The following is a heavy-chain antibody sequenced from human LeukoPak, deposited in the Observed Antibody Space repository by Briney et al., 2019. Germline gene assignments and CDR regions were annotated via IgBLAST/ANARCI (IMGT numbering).Heavy chain of an antibody. J-gene: IGHJ4*02. CDR3: AKGGEGGSHRYFEY. V-gene: IGHV3-30*18. CDR1: GFTFSSYG. D-gene: IGHD1-26*01. CDR2: ILYDGSHE. Sequence: PGRSLRLSCAASGFTFSSYGMHWVRQAPGKGLVWVTFILYDGSHEYYADSVKGRFTSSRDNSKNTLYLQMNSLRPEDTAVYYCAKGGEGGSHRYFEYWGQGTLVTVSS.